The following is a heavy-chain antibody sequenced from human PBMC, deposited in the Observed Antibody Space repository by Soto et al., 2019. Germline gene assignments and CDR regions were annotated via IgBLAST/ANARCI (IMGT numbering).Heavy chain of an antibody. CDR2: ISVYNGNT. Sequence: QVKLVQSETEVKKPGASIKVSCKASGYSFATSGMTWVRQAPGQGLEWMGWISVYNGNTNYDQKLQDRVTMTTNTSTNTAYLEELNLRSDDAAVYYCARAGQYYDASGYADWGQGTLVTVSS. CDR1: GYSFATSG. CDR3: ARAGQYYDASGYAD. J-gene: IGHJ4*02. V-gene: IGHV1-18*01. D-gene: IGHD3-22*01.